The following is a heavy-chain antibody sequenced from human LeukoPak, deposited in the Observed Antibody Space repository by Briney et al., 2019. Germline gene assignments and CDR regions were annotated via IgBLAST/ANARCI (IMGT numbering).Heavy chain of an antibody. V-gene: IGHV4-59*02. Sequence: SETLSLTCTVSGDSVTTYYWSWIRQPPGKGLEWIGYIYHSGSTYYNPSLKSRVTISVDRSKNQFSLRLSSVTAADTAVYYCARGSIAGSPFDYWGQGTLVTVSS. CDR1: GDSVTTYY. D-gene: IGHD2-15*01. CDR2: IYHSGST. J-gene: IGHJ4*02. CDR3: ARGSIAGSPFDY.